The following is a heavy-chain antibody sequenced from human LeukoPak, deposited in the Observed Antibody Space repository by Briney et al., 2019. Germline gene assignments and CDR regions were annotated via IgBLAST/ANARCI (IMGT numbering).Heavy chain of an antibody. CDR1: EFTFSKYW. J-gene: IGHJ4*02. CDR3: GRYLRSISGSI. Sequence: GGSLRLSCTASEFTFSKYWMSWVRQAPGKGLEWVASINEDGSDEYYVDSVKGRFIISRDNAKNSLSLQMNSLRAEDTAVYYCGRYLRSISGSIWGRGTLVTVSS. V-gene: IGHV3-7*01. D-gene: IGHD1-1*01. CDR2: INEDGSDE.